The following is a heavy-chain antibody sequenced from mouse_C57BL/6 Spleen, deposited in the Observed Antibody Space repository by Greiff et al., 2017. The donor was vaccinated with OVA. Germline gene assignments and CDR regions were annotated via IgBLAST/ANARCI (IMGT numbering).Heavy chain of an antibody. D-gene: IGHD1-1*01. J-gene: IGHJ1*03. CDR2: IWSGGST. V-gene: IGHV2-2*01. CDR3: ARNWDYGSSSYFDV. Sequence: QVHVKQSGPGLVQPSQSLSITCTVSGFSLTSYGVHWVRQSPGKGLEWLGVIWSGGSTDYNAAFISRLSISKDNSKSQVFFKMNSLQADDTAIYYCARNWDYGSSSYFDVWGTGTTVTVSS. CDR1: GFSLTSYG.